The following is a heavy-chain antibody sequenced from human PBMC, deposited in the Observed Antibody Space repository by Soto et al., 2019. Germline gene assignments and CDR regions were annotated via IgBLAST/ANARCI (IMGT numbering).Heavy chain of an antibody. J-gene: IGHJ6*02. CDR2: IYYSGST. Sequence: PSETLSLTCTVSGGSISSGGYYWSWIRQHPGKGLEWIGYIYYSGSTYYNPSLKSRVTISVDTSKNQFSLKLSSVTAADTAVYYCARHLAAAGESVYYYYGMDVWGQGTTVTVSS. CDR3: ARHLAAAGESVYYYYGMDV. V-gene: IGHV4-31*03. D-gene: IGHD6-13*01. CDR1: GGSISSGGYY.